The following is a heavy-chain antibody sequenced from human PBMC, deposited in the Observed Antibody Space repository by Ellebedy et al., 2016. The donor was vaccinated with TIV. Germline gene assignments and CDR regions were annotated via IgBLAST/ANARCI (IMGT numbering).Heavy chain of an antibody. CDR3: ARGYSDDKGVDAFDI. Sequence: PGGSLRLSCAASGFTFSSYAMSWARQAPGKGLEWVSAVSGSGYNTYYADSVKGRITISRDNSKNTLYLQMNSLRAEDTAVYYCARGYSDDKGVDAFDIWGQGTMVTVSS. D-gene: IGHD5-18*01. CDR1: GFTFSSYA. J-gene: IGHJ3*02. V-gene: IGHV3-23*01. CDR2: VSGSGYNT.